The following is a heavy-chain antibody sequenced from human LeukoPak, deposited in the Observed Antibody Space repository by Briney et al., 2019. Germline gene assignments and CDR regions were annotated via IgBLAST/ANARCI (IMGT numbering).Heavy chain of an antibody. CDR3: ARDPSSRQLVQGAPNWFDP. CDR1: GYTFTSYV. D-gene: IGHD6-13*01. V-gene: IGHV1-18*01. Sequence: ASVKVSCKASGYTFTSYVISWVRQAPGQGLEWMGWISAYNGNTNYAQKLQGRVTMTTDTSTSTAYMELRSLRSDDTAVYYCARDPSSRQLVQGAPNWFDPWGQGTLVTVSS. J-gene: IGHJ5*02. CDR2: ISAYNGNT.